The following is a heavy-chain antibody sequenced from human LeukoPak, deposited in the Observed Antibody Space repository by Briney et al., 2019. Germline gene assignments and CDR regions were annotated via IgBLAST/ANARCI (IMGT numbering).Heavy chain of an antibody. D-gene: IGHD5-24*01. J-gene: IGHJ4*02. CDR3: ARASRDGYNQNFDH. CDR2: THPGGSET. CDR1: GYDFSTYW. V-gene: IGHV5-51*01. Sequence: GESLKISCKGLGYDFSTYWNALVRQRPGKGLEWMGITHPGGSETRYDPSFQGQVTISVDRSTNTAYLQWSSLRASDTAMYYCARASRDGYNQNFDHWGQGTLVTVSS.